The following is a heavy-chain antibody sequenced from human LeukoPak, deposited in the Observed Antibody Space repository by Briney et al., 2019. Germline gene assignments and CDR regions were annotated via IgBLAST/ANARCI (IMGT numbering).Heavy chain of an antibody. CDR2: MHPGESEI. CDR1: GYSFTNYW. D-gene: IGHD5/OR15-5a*01. Sequence: GESLRISCKASGYSFTNYWIAWVRPKPGKGLEWMGIMHPGESEINYSPSFEGQVTISADTSISTAYLEWYSLKASDSVIYYCAKTIASLGSGARYFDPWGQGTMITVSS. CDR3: AKTIASLGSGARYFDP. V-gene: IGHV5-51*01. J-gene: IGHJ5*02.